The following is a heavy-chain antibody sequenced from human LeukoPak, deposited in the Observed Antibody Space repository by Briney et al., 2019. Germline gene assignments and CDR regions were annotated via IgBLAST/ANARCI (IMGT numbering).Heavy chain of an antibody. V-gene: IGHV4-31*03. D-gene: IGHD3-9*01. CDR3: ASADYDMAFDI. Sequence: NPSETLSLTCTVSGGSISSGGYYWSWIRQHPGKGLEWIGYIYYSGSTDYNPSLKSRFTMSVDTSKNQFSLKLSSVIAADTAVYYCASADYDMAFDIWGQGTMVTVSS. CDR2: IYYSGST. J-gene: IGHJ3*02. CDR1: GGSISSGGYY.